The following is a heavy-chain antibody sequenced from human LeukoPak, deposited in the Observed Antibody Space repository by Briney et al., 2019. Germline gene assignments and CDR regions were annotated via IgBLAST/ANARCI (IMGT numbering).Heavy chain of an antibody. J-gene: IGHJ3*02. CDR2: IYYSGST. CDR1: GGSISSYY. V-gene: IGHV4-59*01. CDR3: ARDYGGAFDI. D-gene: IGHD3-10*01. Sequence: PSETLSLTCTVSGGSISSYYWSWIRQPPGKGLEWIGYIYYSGSTNYNPSLKSRVTISVDTSKNQFSLKLGSVTAADTAVYYCARDYGGAFDIWGQGTMVTVSS.